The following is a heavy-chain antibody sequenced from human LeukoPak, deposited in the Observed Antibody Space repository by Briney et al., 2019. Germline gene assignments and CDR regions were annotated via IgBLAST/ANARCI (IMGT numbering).Heavy chain of an antibody. D-gene: IGHD3-22*01. CDR1: GFTFSSYW. CDR3: ARDQYYYDSSDYRNFDY. Sequence: GGSLRLSCAVSGFTFSSYWMSWVRQAPGKGLEWVAIIKQDESEKYYVDSVKGRFTISRDNAKNSLFLQMNSLRAEDTAMYYCARDQYYYDSSDYRNFDYWGQGTLVTVSS. V-gene: IGHV3-7*01. CDR2: IKQDESEK. J-gene: IGHJ4*02.